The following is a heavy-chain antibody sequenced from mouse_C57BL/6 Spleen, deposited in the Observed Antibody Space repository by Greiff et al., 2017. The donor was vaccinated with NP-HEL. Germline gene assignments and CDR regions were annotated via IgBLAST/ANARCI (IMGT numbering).Heavy chain of an antibody. D-gene: IGHD1-1*01. Sequence: QVQLKQPGAELVMPGASVMLSCKASGYTFTSYWMHWVKQRPGQGLEWIGEIDPSDSYTNYNQKFKGKSTLTVDKSSSTAYMQLSSLTSEDSAVYYCARSYYGSQYYFDYWGQGTTLTVSS. V-gene: IGHV1-69*01. CDR3: ARSYYGSQYYFDY. CDR2: IDPSDSYT. J-gene: IGHJ2*01. CDR1: GYTFTSYW.